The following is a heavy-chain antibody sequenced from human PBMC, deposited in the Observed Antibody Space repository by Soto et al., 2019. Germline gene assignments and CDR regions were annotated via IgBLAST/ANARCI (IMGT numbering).Heavy chain of an antibody. J-gene: IGHJ6*02. CDR2: INHSGST. D-gene: IGHD3-22*01. CDR3: ARGYKRRYYYDSSGYSRYNYYYYGMDV. CDR1: GGSFSGYY. V-gene: IGHV4-34*01. Sequence: ETLSLTCAVYGGSFSGYYWSWIRQPPGKGLEWIGEINHSGSTNYNPSLKSRVTISVDTSKNQFSLKLSSVTAADTAVYYCARGYKRRYYYDSSGYSRYNYYYYGMDVWGQGTTVTVSS.